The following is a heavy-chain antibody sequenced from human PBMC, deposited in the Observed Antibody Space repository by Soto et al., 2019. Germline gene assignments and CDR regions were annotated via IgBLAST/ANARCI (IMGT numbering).Heavy chain of an antibody. D-gene: IGHD3-22*01. V-gene: IGHV3-48*02. Sequence: GGSLRLSCAASGFTFSSYSINWVRQAPGKGLEWVSYISSSSSTIYYADSVKGRFTISRDNAKNSLYLQMNSLRDEDTAVYYCARGAYYYDSSGYYYSDSFDYWGQGTLVTVSS. J-gene: IGHJ4*02. CDR3: ARGAYYYDSSGYYYSDSFDY. CDR1: GFTFSSYS. CDR2: ISSSSSTI.